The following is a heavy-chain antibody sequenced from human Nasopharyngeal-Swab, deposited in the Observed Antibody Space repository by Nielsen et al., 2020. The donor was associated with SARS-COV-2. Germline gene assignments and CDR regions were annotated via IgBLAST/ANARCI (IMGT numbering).Heavy chain of an antibody. V-gene: IGHV3-23*01. CDR2: IGGDGNT. J-gene: IGHJ3*02. D-gene: IGHD2-21*01. CDR3: AKDIFGWTFDI. Sequence: GESLKISCVVSGFSFGTNAMTWVRQAPGKGLEWVSAIGGDGNTHYADSVKGRFTISRDTSKNTLYLQMDRLSAEDTAIYYCAKDIFGWTFDIWGQGTMVTVSS. CDR1: GFSFGTNA.